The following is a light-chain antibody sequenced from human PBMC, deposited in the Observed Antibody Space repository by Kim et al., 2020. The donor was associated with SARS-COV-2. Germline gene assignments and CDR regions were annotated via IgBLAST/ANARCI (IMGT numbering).Light chain of an antibody. CDR3: SSYTSSSTLLYV. CDR2: DVS. V-gene: IGLV2-14*03. CDR1: SSDVGGYNY. J-gene: IGLJ1*01. Sequence: ITISCDGTSSDVGGYNYVSWYQQHPGKAPKLMIYDVSNRPSGVSNRFSGSKSGNTASLTISGLQAEDEADYYCSSYTSSSTLLYVFGTGTKVTVL.